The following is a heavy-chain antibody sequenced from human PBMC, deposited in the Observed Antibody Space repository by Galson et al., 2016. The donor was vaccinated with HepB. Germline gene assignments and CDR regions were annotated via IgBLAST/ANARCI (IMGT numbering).Heavy chain of an antibody. CDR2: IRSSDDDT. V-gene: IGHV3-23*01. J-gene: IGHJ6*02. D-gene: IGHD4/OR15-4a*01. CDR3: TKPVRAKSRGILRLTRYFYYDRDV. CDR1: GFTFSNYA. Sequence: SLRLSCAASGFTFSNYAMNWVRQAPGKGLDWVSAIRSSDDDTNSAESVRGRITATSDNSKTPLYLQMDSLRAEDTAIYYCTKPVRAKSRGILRLTRYFYYDRDVWGHGTTVTVSS.